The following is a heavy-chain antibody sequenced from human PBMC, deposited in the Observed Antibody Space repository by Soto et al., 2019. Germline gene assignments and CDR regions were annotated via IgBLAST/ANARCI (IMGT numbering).Heavy chain of an antibody. CDR2: INPSGGST. Sequence: GASVKVSCKAAGYTFTIYYMHWVRQAPGQGPEWMGIINPSGGSTSYAQKFQGRVTMTRDTSTSTVYMELSSLRSEDTAVYYCARADLIAVAGAFDYWGQGTLVTVSS. CDR3: ARADLIAVAGAFDY. J-gene: IGHJ4*02. CDR1: GYTFTIYY. V-gene: IGHV1-46*01. D-gene: IGHD6-19*01.